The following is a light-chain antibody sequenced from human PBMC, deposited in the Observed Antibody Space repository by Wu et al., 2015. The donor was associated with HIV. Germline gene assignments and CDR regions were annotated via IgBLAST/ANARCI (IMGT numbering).Light chain of an antibody. CDR3: QQST. J-gene: IGKJ4*01. CDR1: QSVSSN. Sequence: EIVMTQSPAILSVSPGERGTLFCRATQSVSSNLAWYQQKPGQAPRLLIYDASTRAAGIPGRFSGSGSGTDFSLTISDIQSEDFAVYYCQQSTFGGGTKVEIK. CDR2: DAS. V-gene: IGKV3-15*01.